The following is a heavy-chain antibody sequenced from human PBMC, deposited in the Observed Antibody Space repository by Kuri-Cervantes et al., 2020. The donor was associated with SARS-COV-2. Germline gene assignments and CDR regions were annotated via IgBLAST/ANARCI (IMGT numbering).Heavy chain of an antibody. CDR1: GYTFTSYD. J-gene: IGHJ5*02. D-gene: IGHD3-10*01. CDR3: AREIAWFGDGGFDP. CDR2: MNPNSGNT. V-gene: IGHV1-8*02. Sequence: ASVKVSCKASGYTFTSYDINWVRQATGQGLEWMGWMNPNSGNTGYAQKFQGRVTMTRNTSISTAYMELSSLRSEDTAVYYCAREIAWFGDGGFDPWGQGTLVTVSS.